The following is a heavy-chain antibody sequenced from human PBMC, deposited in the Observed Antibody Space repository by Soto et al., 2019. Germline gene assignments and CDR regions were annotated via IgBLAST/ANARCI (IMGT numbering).Heavy chain of an antibody. CDR1: GFTFATYA. Sequence: PAGSLTLSCAASGFTFATYAMSWVRQPPGKGLEWVWAISATGISTNYADSVKERVTISRDNSANTLSMEMSSLPAEDTAVYYCLRDYATNSWSGFDFWGHGTLVAVSS. CDR2: ISATGIST. V-gene: IGHV3-23*01. J-gene: IGHJ4*01. D-gene: IGHD2-2*01. CDR3: LRDYATNSWSGFDF.